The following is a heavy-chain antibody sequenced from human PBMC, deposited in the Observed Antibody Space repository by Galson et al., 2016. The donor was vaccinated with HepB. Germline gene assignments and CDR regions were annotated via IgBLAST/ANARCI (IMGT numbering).Heavy chain of an antibody. V-gene: IGHV2-70*04. CDR2: IDWDDQK. CDR3: GRNHGSDFDN. J-gene: IGHJ4*02. D-gene: IGHD3-10*01. CDR1: GFSLTNTGMR. Sequence: PALVKPTQTLTLTCNFSGFSLTNTGMRVNWIRQSPGKAPEWLARIDWDDQKVYRESLEARLTISKDTYKNQVVLTMTNMDPANSGTYYCGRNHGSDFDNWGQGILVTVSS.